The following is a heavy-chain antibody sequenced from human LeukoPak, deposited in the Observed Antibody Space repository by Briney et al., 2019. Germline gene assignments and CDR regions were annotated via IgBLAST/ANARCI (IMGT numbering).Heavy chain of an antibody. D-gene: IGHD4-11*01. Sequence: GGSLRLSCAASGFTFSSYGMHWVRQAPGKGLEWVAVISYDGSNKYYADSVKGRFTISRDNSKNTLYLQMNSLRAGDTAVYYCATPITTILDYWGQGTLVTVSS. CDR3: ATPITTILDY. V-gene: IGHV3-30*19. CDR2: ISYDGSNK. CDR1: GFTFSSYG. J-gene: IGHJ4*02.